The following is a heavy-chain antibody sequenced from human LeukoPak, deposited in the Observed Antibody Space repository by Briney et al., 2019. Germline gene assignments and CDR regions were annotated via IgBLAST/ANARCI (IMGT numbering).Heavy chain of an antibody. V-gene: IGHV3-23*01. CDR3: AKGRSGWLNPFDY. D-gene: IGHD6-19*01. CDR2: ISGSGGNT. J-gene: IGHJ4*02. Sequence: GGSLRLSCAASGFTFSSYAMSWVRQAPGKGLEWVSAISGSGGNTYYADSVKGRFTISRDNSKNTLYLQMNSLRAEDTAVYYCAKGRSGWLNPFDYWGQGTLVTVSS. CDR1: GFTFSSYA.